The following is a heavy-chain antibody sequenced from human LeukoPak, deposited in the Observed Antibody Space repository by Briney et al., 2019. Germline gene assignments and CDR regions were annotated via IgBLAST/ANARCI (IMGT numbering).Heavy chain of an antibody. CDR1: GFTFSSYD. J-gene: IGHJ4*02. CDR3: ARDSGLWFYYFDY. V-gene: IGHV3-13*04. CDR2: IGTAGDT. D-gene: IGHD3-10*01. Sequence: GGSLRLSCAASGFTFSSYDMHWVRQATGKGLEWVSGIGTAGDTYYPGSVKGRFTISRENAKNSLYLQMNSLRAGDTAVYYCARDSGLWFYYFDYWGQGTLVTVSS.